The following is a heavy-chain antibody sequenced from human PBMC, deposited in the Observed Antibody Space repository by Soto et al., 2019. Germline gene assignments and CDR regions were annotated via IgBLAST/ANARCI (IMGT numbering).Heavy chain of an antibody. Sequence: EVQLVESGGGLVQPGGSLKLSCAASGFSFSGSAMHWVRQASGKGLEWVGRIGSKGNNYATVYAASVKGRFTISRDDSKNTAYLQMSSLKTDDTAVYYCTRLVDTMTMVEAFDYWGQGTLVTVSS. V-gene: IGHV3-73*02. CDR3: TRLVDTMTMVEAFDY. J-gene: IGHJ4*02. CDR1: GFSFSGSA. D-gene: IGHD3-22*01. CDR2: IGSKGNNYAT.